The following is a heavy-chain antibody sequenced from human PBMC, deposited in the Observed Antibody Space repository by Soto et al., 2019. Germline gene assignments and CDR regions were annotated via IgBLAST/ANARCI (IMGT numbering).Heavy chain of an antibody. CDR2: IYHSGST. J-gene: IGHJ3*02. Sequence: QVQLQESGPGLVKPSGTLSLTCAVSGGSISSSNWWSWVRQPPGKGLEWIGEIYHSGSTNYNPSLKSRVTISVDKSKNQFSLKLSSVTAADTAVYYCASYPKYYYDSSLLAFDIWGQGTMVTVSS. V-gene: IGHV4-4*02. CDR3: ASYPKYYYDSSLLAFDI. CDR1: GGSISSSNW. D-gene: IGHD3-22*01.